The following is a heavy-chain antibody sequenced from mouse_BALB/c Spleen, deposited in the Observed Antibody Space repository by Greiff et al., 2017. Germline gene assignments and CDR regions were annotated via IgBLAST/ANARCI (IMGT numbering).Heavy chain of an antibody. CDR3: ARGGRSRGFAY. CDR2: ISSGSSTI. J-gene: IGHJ3*01. V-gene: IGHV5-17*02. Sequence: DVKLVESGGGLVQPGGSRKLSCAASGFTFSSFGMHWVRQAPEKGLEWVAYISSGSSTIYYADTVKGRFTISRDNPKNTLFLQMTSLRSEDTAMYYCARGGRSRGFAYWGQGTLVTVSA. CDR1: GFTFSSFG.